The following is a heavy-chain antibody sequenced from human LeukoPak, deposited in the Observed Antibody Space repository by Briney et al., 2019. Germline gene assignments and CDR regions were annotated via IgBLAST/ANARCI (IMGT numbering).Heavy chain of an antibody. CDR3: ARDRRYTYGYYFDY. CDR2: ISSSGSVI. V-gene: IGHV3-48*03. Sequence: GALTLSWVTSGFRLRRYEMELARQASGEGVEWVSYISSSGSVIYYADSVKGRFTISRDNAKNSLYLQMKSLRAEDTAVYFCARDRRYTYGYYFDYWGQGTLVTVSS. CDR1: GFRLRRYE. J-gene: IGHJ4*02. D-gene: IGHD5-18*01.